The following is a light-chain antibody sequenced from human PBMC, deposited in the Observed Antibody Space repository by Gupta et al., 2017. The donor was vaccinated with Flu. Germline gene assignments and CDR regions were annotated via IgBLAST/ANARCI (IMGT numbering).Light chain of an antibody. CDR3: QQSYSTPWT. CDR1: QSISSY. CDR2: DAS. V-gene: IGKV1-39*01. J-gene: IGKJ1*01. Sequence: QMTPSPSSLSASVGDRVTITCRASQSISSYLNWYQQKPGKAPKLLIYDASSLQSGVPSRFSGSGSGTEFTLTISSLQPEDFATYYCQQSYSTPWTFGQGTKVEIK.